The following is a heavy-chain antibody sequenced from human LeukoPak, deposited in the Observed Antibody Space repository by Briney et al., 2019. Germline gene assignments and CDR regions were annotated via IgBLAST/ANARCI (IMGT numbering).Heavy chain of an antibody. CDR3: ARGSSGYHYFDY. D-gene: IGHD3-22*01. Sequence: SETLSLTCTVSGGSVSSGSYYWSWIRQPPGKGLEWIGEINHSGSTNYNPSLKSRVTISVDTSKNQFSLKLSSVTAADTAVYYCARGSSGYHYFDYWGQGTLVTVSS. J-gene: IGHJ4*02. CDR1: GGSVSSGSYY. CDR2: INHSGST. V-gene: IGHV4-39*07.